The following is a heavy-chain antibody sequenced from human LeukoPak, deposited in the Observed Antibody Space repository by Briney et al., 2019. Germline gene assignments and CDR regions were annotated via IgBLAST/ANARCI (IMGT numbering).Heavy chain of an antibody. V-gene: IGHV4-34*01. CDR1: GGSFSGYY. CDR2: INHSGST. Sequence: SETLSLTCAVSGGSFSGYYWSWIRQPPGKGLEWIGEINHSGSTNYNPSLKSRVTISVDTSKNQFSLKLSSVTAADTAVYYCARVYSSSRDDAFDIWGQGTMVTVSS. D-gene: IGHD6-6*01. CDR3: ARVYSSSRDDAFDI. J-gene: IGHJ3*02.